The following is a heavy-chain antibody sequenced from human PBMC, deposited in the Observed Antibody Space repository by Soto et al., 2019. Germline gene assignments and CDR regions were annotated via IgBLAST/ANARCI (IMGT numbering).Heavy chain of an antibody. CDR2: ISCSSSTI. Sequence: GGSLRLSCAASGFTFSSYSMNWVRQAPGKGLEWVSYISCSSSTIYYVDSVKGRFTISRYNAMNSLYLQMNSLRAEDTAVYYCARIRITMVRGVTASDYWGQGTLVTVS. CDR3: ARIRITMVRGVTASDY. D-gene: IGHD3-10*01. J-gene: IGHJ4*02. V-gene: IGHV3-48*01. CDR1: GFTFSSYS.